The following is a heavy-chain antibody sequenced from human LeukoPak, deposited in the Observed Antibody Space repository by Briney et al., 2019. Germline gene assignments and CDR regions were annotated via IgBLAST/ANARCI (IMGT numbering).Heavy chain of an antibody. CDR2: IIPILGIA. D-gene: IGHD3-9*01. V-gene: IGHV1-69*04. Sequence: ASVKVSCKASGGTFSSYAISWVRQAPGQGLEWMGRIIPILGIANYAQKFQGRVTITADKSTSTAYMELSSLRSEDTAVYYCAGARRYFDWDYYFDYWGQGTLVTVSS. J-gene: IGHJ4*02. CDR1: GGTFSSYA. CDR3: AGARRYFDWDYYFDY.